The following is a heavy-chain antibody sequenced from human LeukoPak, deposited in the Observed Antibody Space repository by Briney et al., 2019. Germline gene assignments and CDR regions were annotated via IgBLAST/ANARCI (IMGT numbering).Heavy chain of an antibody. Sequence: AESLRLSCTASGFTFSSYAMHWVRQAPGKGLEWVAVISYDGSNKYYADSVKGRFTISRDNSKNTLYLQMNSLRAEDTAVYYCARVGDWGQGTLVTVSS. CDR2: ISYDGSNK. CDR3: ARVGD. J-gene: IGHJ1*01. D-gene: IGHD2-21*01. CDR1: GFTFSSYA. V-gene: IGHV3-30*04.